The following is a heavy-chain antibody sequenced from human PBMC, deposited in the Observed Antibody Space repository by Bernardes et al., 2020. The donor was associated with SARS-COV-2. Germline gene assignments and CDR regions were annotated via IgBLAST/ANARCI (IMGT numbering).Heavy chain of an antibody. Sequence: SVKVSCKASGYTFTDHYIHWVRQAPGQGLEWMGWINPNSGSTNYAQKFQDRVTMTRDTSISTAYMELSRLISDDTAVYYCARIVAAALSLDYWGQGTLVTVSS. D-gene: IGHD6-13*01. V-gene: IGHV1-2*02. CDR3: ARIVAAALSLDY. J-gene: IGHJ4*02. CDR1: GYTFTDHY. CDR2: INPNSGST.